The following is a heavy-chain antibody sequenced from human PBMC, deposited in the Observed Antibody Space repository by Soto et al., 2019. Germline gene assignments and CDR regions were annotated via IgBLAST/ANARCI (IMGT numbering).Heavy chain of an antibody. CDR3: AKDYLKLRFLETSSFDY. J-gene: IGHJ4*02. D-gene: IGHD3-3*01. CDR2: ISGSGGST. Sequence: EVQLLESGGGLVQPGGSLRLSCAASGFTFSSYAMSWVRQAPGKGLEWVSAISGSGGSTYYADSVKGRFNISSDNSKNTLYLQMNSLRAEDTAVYYCAKDYLKLRFLETSSFDYWGQGTLVTVSS. V-gene: IGHV3-23*01. CDR1: GFTFSSYA.